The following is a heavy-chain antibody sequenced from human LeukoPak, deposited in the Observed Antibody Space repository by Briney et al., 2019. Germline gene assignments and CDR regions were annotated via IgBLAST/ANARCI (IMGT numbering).Heavy chain of an antibody. V-gene: IGHV3-13*01. Sequence: GGSLRLSCAASGFTFSSYDMHWVRHATGKGLEWVSAIGTAGDTYYPGSVKGRFTISRENAKNSLYLQMNSLRAGDTAVYYCARAKGRNWGFDYWGQGTLVTASS. CDR1: GFTFSSYD. CDR3: ARAKGRNWGFDY. D-gene: IGHD7-27*01. J-gene: IGHJ4*02. CDR2: IGTAGDT.